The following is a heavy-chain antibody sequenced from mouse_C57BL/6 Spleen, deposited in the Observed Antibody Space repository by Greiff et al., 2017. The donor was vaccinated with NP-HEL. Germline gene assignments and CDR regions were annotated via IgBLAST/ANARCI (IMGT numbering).Heavy chain of an antibody. CDR2: IHPNSGST. CDR3: ARWDTTVDHFDY. D-gene: IGHD1-1*01. CDR1: GYTFTSYW. V-gene: IGHV1-64*01. Sequence: QVQLQQPGAELVKPGASVKLSCKASGYTFTSYWMHWVKQRPGQGLEWIGMIHPNSGSTNYNEKFKSKATLTVDKSSSTAYMQLSSLTSEDSAVYYCARWDTTVDHFDYWGQGTTLTVSS. J-gene: IGHJ2*01.